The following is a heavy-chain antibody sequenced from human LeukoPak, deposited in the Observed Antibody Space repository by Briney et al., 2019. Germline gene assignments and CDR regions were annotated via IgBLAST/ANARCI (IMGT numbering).Heavy chain of an antibody. J-gene: IGHJ3*02. V-gene: IGHV3-48*01. CDR1: GFTFSSYS. CDR2: ISSSSSTI. Sequence: GGSLRLSCAASGFTFSSYSMNWVRQAPGKGLEWVSYISSSSSTIYYADSVKGRFTISKDISKNTLYLQMNNLRAEDTAVYYCAKDLGRVTMIRGAATDAFHIWGQGTMVTVSS. CDR3: AKDLGRVTMIRGAATDAFHI. D-gene: IGHD3-10*01.